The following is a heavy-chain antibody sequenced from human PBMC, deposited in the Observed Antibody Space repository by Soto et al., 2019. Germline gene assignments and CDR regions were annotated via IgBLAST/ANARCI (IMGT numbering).Heavy chain of an antibody. CDR2: IIPIFGTA. V-gene: IGHV1-69*13. CDR1: GGTFSSYA. CDR3: ARDGYYGPGSFRYYYYGMDV. Sequence: GASVKVSCKASGGTFSSYAISWVRQAPGQGLEWMGGIIPIFGTANYAQKFQGRVTITADESTSTAYMELSSLRSEDTAVYYCARDGYYGPGSFRYYYYGMDVWGQGTTVTVSS. J-gene: IGHJ6*02. D-gene: IGHD3-10*01.